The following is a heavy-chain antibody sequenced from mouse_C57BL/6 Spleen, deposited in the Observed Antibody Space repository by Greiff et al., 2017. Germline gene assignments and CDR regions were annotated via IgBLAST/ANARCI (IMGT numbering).Heavy chain of an antibody. CDR3: ARDQGYYPDV. CDR2: ISDGGSYT. V-gene: IGHV5-4*01. Sequence: EVMLVESGGGLVKPGGSLKLSCAASGFTFSSYAMSWVRQTPEKRLEWVATISDGGSYTYYPDNVKGRFTISRDNAKNNLYLQMSHLKSEDTAMYYCARDQGYYPDVWGTGTTVTVSS. CDR1: GFTFSSYA. J-gene: IGHJ1*03. D-gene: IGHD2-3*01.